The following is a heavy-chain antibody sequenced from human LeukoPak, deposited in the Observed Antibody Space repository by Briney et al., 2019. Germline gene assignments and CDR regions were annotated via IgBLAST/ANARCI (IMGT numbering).Heavy chain of an antibody. Sequence: GGSLRLSCAVSGFIFSTYWMSWVRQAPGKGLEWVANIQQDGNEKYYVDSVKGRFTISRDNAKNSLYLQMNSLRAEDTAVYYCARVLNVWGSYRFDYWGQGTLVTVSS. V-gene: IGHV3-7*01. D-gene: IGHD3-16*02. CDR2: IQQDGNEK. CDR3: ARVLNVWGSYRFDY. J-gene: IGHJ4*02. CDR1: GFIFSTYW.